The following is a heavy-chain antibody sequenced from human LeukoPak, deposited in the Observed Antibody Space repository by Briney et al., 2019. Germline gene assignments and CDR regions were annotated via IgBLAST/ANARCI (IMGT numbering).Heavy chain of an antibody. CDR3: AKPPRYYDSSGFYPDYFDY. CDR2: ISGDGGST. D-gene: IGHD3-22*01. CDR1: GFTFDDYA. V-gene: IGHV3-43*02. J-gene: IGHJ4*02. Sequence: GGSLRLSCAASGFTFDDYAMHWVRQAPGKGLEWVSLISGDGGSTYYADSVKGRFTISRDNSKNSLYLQMNSLRTEDTALYYCAKPPRYYDSSGFYPDYFDYWGQGTLVTVSS.